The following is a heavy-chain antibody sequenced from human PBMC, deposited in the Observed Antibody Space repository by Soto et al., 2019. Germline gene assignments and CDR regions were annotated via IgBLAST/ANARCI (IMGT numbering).Heavy chain of an antibody. Sequence: QVPLQESGPRLVRPSGTLSLTCTVSSGSITSANWWSWVRQPPGRGLEWIGEIYHSGSTNYNLSLKSRVTLSVDKSKNLFSLSLSSVTAADTAMYYCARRGGGVVLAATTPFDYWGQGTLVTVSS. J-gene: IGHJ4*02. D-gene: IGHD2-15*01. V-gene: IGHV4-4*02. CDR1: SGSITSANW. CDR3: ARRGGGVVLAATTPFDY. CDR2: IYHSGST.